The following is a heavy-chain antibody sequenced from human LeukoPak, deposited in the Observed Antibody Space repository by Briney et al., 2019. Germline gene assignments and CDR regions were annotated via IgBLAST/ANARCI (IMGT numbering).Heavy chain of an antibody. CDR1: GGSISSYY. CDR3: ARDRPHYYGLDAFDI. D-gene: IGHD3-10*01. CDR2: IYYSGST. J-gene: IGHJ3*02. V-gene: IGHV4-59*01. Sequence: PSETLSLTCTVSGGSISSYYWSWIRQPPGKGLEWIGYIYYSGSTNYNPSLKSRVTISVDTSKNQFSLKLSSVTAAGTAVYYCARDRPHYYGLDAFDIWGQGTMVTVSS.